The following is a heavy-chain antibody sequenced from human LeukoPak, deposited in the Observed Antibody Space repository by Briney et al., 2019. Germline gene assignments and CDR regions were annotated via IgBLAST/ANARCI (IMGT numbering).Heavy chain of an antibody. V-gene: IGHV4-61*02. CDR1: GGSISSGSYY. CDR3: ARSRDGYNYGYFDY. D-gene: IGHD5-24*01. Sequence: SETLSLTCTVSGGSISSGSYYRSWIRQPPGKGLEWIGRIYTSGSTNYNPSLKSRVTISVDTSKNQFSLKLSSVTAADTAVYYCARSRDGYNYGYFDYWGQGTLVTVSS. J-gene: IGHJ4*02. CDR2: IYTSGST.